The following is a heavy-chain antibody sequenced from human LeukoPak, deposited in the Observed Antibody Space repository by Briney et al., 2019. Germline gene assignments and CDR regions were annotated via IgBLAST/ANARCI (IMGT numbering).Heavy chain of an antibody. CDR2: IKKDGSEK. D-gene: IGHD3/OR15-3a*01. CDR3: ARDQRTYYYNY. J-gene: IGHJ4*02. Sequence: PGGSLRLSCAASGFTFSSYWMSWVRQAPGKGLEWVANIKKDGSEKYYVDSVKGRFTISRDNAKMSLYLQMNSLRADDTAVYYCARDQRTYYYNYWGQGTLVTVSS. CDR1: GFTFSSYW. V-gene: IGHV3-7*01.